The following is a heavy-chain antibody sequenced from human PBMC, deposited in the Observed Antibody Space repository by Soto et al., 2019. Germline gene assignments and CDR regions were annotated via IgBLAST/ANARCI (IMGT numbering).Heavy chain of an antibody. V-gene: IGHV1-69*02. D-gene: IGHD1-7*01. CDR2: IIPILGIA. CDR1: GGTFSSYT. J-gene: IGHJ3*02. Sequence: ASVKVSCKASGGTFSSYTISWLRQAPGQGLEWMGRIIPILGIANYAQKFQGRVTITADKSTSTAYMELSSLRSEDTAVYYCARKLEVGAYDIWGQGTMVTVSS. CDR3: ARKLEVGAYDI.